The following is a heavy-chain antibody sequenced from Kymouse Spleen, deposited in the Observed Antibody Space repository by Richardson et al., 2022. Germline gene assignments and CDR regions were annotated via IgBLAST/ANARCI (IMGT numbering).Heavy chain of an antibody. V-gene: IGHV3-30*18. CDR3: AKDPRIAAAGYYYYYYGMDV. CDR2: ISYDGSNK. D-gene: IGHD6-13*01. CDR1: GFTFSSYG. Sequence: QVQLVESGGGVVQPGRSLRLSCAASGFTFSSYGMHWVRQAPGKGLEWVAVISYDGSNKYYADSVKGRFTISRDNSKNTLYLQMNSLRAEDTAVYYCAKDPRIAAAGYYYYYYGMDVWGQGTTVTVSS. J-gene: IGHJ6*02.